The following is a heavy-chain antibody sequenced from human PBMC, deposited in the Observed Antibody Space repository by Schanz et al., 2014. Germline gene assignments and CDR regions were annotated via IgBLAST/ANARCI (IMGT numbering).Heavy chain of an antibody. V-gene: IGHV1-18*01. Sequence: QGQLVQSGAEMKKPGASVKVSCKASRYTFNTYGLNWVRQAPGQGLEWMGWISPYNGNTNYAQKLQGRVTMTADTATSTAYMELSSLRSEDTAVYCCARGYGDSPTDFWGQGTLVTVSS. D-gene: IGHD4-17*01. CDR2: ISPYNGNT. CDR3: ARGYGDSPTDF. J-gene: IGHJ4*02. CDR1: RYTFNTYG.